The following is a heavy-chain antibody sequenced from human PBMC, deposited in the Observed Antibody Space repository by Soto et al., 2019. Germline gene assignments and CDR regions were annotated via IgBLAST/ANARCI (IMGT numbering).Heavy chain of an antibody. CDR2: ISGSDTNT. J-gene: IGHJ4*02. D-gene: IGHD1-26*01. V-gene: IGHV3-23*01. Sequence: PGGSLRLSCAASGFTFSNYGMSWVRQAPGKGLEWVSGISGSDTNTYYADSVKGRFTISRDNFKNTLYLQMNSLRAEDTAVYYCARNQWELLNWGQGTLVTVSS. CDR3: ARNQWELLN. CDR1: GFTFSNYG.